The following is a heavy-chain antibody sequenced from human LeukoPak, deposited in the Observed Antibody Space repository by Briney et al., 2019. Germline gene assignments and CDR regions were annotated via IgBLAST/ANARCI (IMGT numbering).Heavy chain of an antibody. CDR1: GFTFSSYG. CDR2: IRYDGSNK. CDR3: ATLIAAAGQY. Sequence: GGSLRLSCAASGFTFSSYGVHWVRQAPGKGLEWVAFIRYDGSNKYYADSVKGRFTISRDNSKNTLYLQMNSLRAEDTAVYYCATLIAAAGQYWGQGTLVTVSS. V-gene: IGHV3-30*02. J-gene: IGHJ4*02. D-gene: IGHD6-13*01.